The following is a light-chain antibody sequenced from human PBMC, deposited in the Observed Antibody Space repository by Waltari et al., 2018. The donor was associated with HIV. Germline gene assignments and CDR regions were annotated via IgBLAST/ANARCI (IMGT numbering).Light chain of an antibody. CDR1: QSVGRTY. Sequence: EIVLTQSPGTLSLSPGERAPLPCRASQSVGRTYLAWFQQKPGQAPRLLISGASRRATGIPDRFSGSGSGTDFILTISRLEPEDLAVYYCQQYGRSPLTFGGGTKVEIK. CDR3: QQYGRSPLT. CDR2: GAS. V-gene: IGKV3-20*01. J-gene: IGKJ4*01.